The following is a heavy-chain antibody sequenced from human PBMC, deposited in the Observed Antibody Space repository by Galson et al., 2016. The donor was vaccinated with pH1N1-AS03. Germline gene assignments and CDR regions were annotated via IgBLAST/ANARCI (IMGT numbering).Heavy chain of an antibody. CDR3: ARDGPPQGISVAGSFDF. V-gene: IGHV3-21*01. D-gene: IGHD6-19*01. CDR1: GFPFSGYS. Sequence: SLRLSCAASGFPFSGYSMNWVRQAHGKGLEWVSFISTTSSSIYYADSVKGRFTISRDNAKNSLFLQMNSLRDEDTAVYYCARDGPPQGISVAGSFDFWGQGTLVTVSS. J-gene: IGHJ4*02. CDR2: ISTTSSSI.